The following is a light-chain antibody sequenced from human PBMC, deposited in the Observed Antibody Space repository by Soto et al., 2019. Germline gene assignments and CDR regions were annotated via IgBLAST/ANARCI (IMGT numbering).Light chain of an antibody. J-gene: IGLJ2*01. CDR2: EVS. CDR3: SSFTSSSTVV. Sequence: QSALTQPASVSGSPGQSITISCTGTSSDVGGYNYVSWYQQHPGKAPKLMISEVSNQPSGVSNRFSGSKSGNTASLTISGLQAEDEADYYCSSFTSSSTVVFGGGTKLTVL. CDR1: SSDVGGYNY. V-gene: IGLV2-14*01.